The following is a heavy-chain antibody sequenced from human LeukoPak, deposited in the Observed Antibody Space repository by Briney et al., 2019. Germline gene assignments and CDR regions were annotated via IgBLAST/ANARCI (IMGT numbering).Heavy chain of an antibody. J-gene: IGHJ4*02. CDR3: ARGGGDYYDSSGYYYVNFDY. CDR1: GGSITSGSYY. D-gene: IGHD3-22*01. V-gene: IGHV4-61*02. Sequence: SQTLSLTCTVSGGSITSGSYYWSWIRQPAGKGLEWIGRIYSSGSTNYNPSLKSRVTISVDMSKSQFSLKLSSVTAADTAVYYCARGGGDYYDSSGYYYVNFDYWGQGTLVTVSS. CDR2: IYSSGST.